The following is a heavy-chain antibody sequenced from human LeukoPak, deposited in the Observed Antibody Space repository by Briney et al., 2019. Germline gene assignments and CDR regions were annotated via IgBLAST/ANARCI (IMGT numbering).Heavy chain of an antibody. CDR2: IYYSGST. CDR1: GGSISSYY. Sequence: PSETLSLTCTVSGGSISSYYWSWIRQPPGKGLEWIGYIYYSGSTNYNPSLKSRVTISVDTSKNQFSLKLSSVTAADTAVYYCARGSSIRGHYYYMDGWGKGTTVTVSS. V-gene: IGHV4-59*01. CDR3: ARGSSIRGHYYYMDG. J-gene: IGHJ6*03.